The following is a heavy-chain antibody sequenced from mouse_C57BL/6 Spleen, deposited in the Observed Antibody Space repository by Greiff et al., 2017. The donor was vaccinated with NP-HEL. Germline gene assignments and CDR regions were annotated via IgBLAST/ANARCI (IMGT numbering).Heavy chain of an antibody. CDR1: GYTFTSYW. CDR2: IYPSDSET. Sequence: QVQLKESGAELVRPGSSVKLSCKASGYTFTSYWMDWVKQRPGQGLEWIGNIYPSDSETHYNQKFKDKATLTVDKSSSTAYMQLSSLTSEDSAVYYCARRDYRGAMDYWGQGTSVTVSS. J-gene: IGHJ4*01. CDR3: ARRDYRGAMDY. V-gene: IGHV1-61*01. D-gene: IGHD2-14*01.